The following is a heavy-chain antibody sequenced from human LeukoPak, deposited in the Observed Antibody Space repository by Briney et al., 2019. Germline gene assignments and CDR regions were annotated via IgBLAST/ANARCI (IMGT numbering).Heavy chain of an antibody. D-gene: IGHD6-6*01. CDR2: VSTTGRT. CDR1: GGSINSFY. Sequence: SETLSLTCTVSGGSINSFYWSWIRQPAGKGLEWIGRVSTTGRTFSKPSLSSRVTMSVDTSKNQFSLGLTSVTAADTAVYYCAREYSSSSGKNAFDVWGQGTMVTVSS. CDR3: AREYSSSSGKNAFDV. V-gene: IGHV4-4*07. J-gene: IGHJ3*01.